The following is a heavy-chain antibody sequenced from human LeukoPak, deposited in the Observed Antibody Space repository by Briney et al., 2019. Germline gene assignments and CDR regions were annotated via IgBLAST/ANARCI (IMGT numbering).Heavy chain of an antibody. CDR1: GYTFTGYY. CDR3: ARGPDYGVNWFDP. CDR2: IIPIFGTA. Sequence: GASVKVSCKASGYTFTGYYMHWVRQAPGQGLEWMGGIIPIFGTANYAQKFQGRVTITADESTSTAYMELSSLRSEDTAVYYCARGPDYGVNWFDPWGQGTLVTVSS. D-gene: IGHD4-17*01. V-gene: IGHV1-69*13. J-gene: IGHJ5*02.